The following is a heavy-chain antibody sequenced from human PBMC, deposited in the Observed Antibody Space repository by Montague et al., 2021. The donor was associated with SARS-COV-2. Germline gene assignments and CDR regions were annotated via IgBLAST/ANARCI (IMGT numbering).Heavy chain of an antibody. CDR3: AHKNSGWPIEFAN. CDR2: IYWNDDK. V-gene: IGHV2-5*01. D-gene: IGHD6-19*01. Sequence: PALVNPTKTVTLTCTFSGFSLDSRGVGVGWIRQPPGKALECLALIYWNDDKRYSPSLKTRLTVTKDTSKNQVVLTMTDMDPVDTATYFCAHKNSGWPIEFANWGQGALVTVSS. J-gene: IGHJ4*02. CDR1: GFSLDSRGVG.